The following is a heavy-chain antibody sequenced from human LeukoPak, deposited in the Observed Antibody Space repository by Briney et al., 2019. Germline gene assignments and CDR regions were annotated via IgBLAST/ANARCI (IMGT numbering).Heavy chain of an antibody. CDR3: ARERYDAFDI. CDR2: IKQDGSEQ. J-gene: IGHJ3*02. Sequence: PGGSLTLSCAASGFTFSSYWMNWVRQAPGKGLEWVANIKQDGSEQYYVDSVKGRFTISRDNAKNSLYLQMNSLRAEDTAVYYCARERYDAFDIWGQGTMVTVSS. V-gene: IGHV3-7*04. CDR1: GFTFSSYW. D-gene: IGHD4-17*01.